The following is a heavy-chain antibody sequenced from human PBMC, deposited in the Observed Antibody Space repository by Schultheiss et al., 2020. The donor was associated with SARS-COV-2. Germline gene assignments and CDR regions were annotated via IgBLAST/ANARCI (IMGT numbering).Heavy chain of an antibody. Sequence: GGSLTLSCAASGFTFSIYGMHWVRQAPGKGLEWVAVIWYDGSNKYYADSVKGRFTISRDNSKNTLYLQMNSLRAEDTAVYHCARDLAGTNDYWGQGTLVTVSS. D-gene: IGHD1-1*01. CDR2: IWYDGSNK. V-gene: IGHV3-33*01. CDR3: ARDLAGTNDY. J-gene: IGHJ4*02. CDR1: GFTFSIYG.